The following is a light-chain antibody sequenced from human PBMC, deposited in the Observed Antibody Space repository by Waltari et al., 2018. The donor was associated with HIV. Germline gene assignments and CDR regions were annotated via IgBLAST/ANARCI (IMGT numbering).Light chain of an antibody. Sequence: QSALTQSASVSGSPGQSITISCTGTSSDVGGYNYVSWYQQHPGKAPKLMIYDVSNRPSGVSNRFSGSKSGNTASLTISGLQAEDEAEYFCTSCTSSSTWVFGGGTKLTVL. CDR2: DVS. CDR3: TSCTSSSTWV. CDR1: SSDVGGYNY. V-gene: IGLV2-14*03. J-gene: IGLJ3*02.